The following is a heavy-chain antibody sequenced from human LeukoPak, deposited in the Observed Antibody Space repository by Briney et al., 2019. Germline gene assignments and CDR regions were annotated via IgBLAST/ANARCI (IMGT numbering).Heavy chain of an antibody. J-gene: IGHJ4*02. V-gene: IGHV3-23*01. D-gene: IGHD2-2*01. Sequence: SGGSLRLSCAASGFTFSSYAMSWVRQAPGKGLEWVSAISGSGGSTYYADSVKGRFTISRDNSKNTLYLQMNSLRAEDTAVYYCAKDPRGYCSNTSCGNYWGQGTLVTVSS. CDR3: AKDPRGYCSNTSCGNY. CDR2: ISGSGGST. CDR1: GFTFSSYA.